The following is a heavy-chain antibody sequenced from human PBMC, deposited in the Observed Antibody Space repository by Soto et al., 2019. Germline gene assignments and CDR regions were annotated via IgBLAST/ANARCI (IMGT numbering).Heavy chain of an antibody. V-gene: IGHV3-30*18. D-gene: IGHD6-19*01. CDR2: VSHDGRNT. J-gene: IGHJ4*02. CDR3: AKGGRQWLVTSDFNY. CDR1: GFTFSDYA. Sequence: VQLVESGGGVDQPGRSLRLSCAASGFTFSDYAMHWVRQAPGKGLEWVAVVSHDGRNTHYADSVKGRFTISRDSSKNTVSLEMTCLRAEDTAVYYCAKGGRQWLVTSDFNYWGQGALVTVSS.